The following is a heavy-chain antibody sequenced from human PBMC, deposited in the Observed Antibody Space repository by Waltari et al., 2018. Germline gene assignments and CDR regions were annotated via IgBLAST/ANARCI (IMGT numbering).Heavy chain of an antibody. CDR1: GFVFRSFD. J-gene: IGHJ4*02. Sequence: EVKLVESGGGLVQPGGSLRLSCEASGFVFRSFDVNWFRQAPGKGLEWIAHIRNSGSTIYYADSVKGRFSISRDNAKESLFLQMNSLRAEDTAVYYCARHGIRLGLYYFDYWGQGALVTVSS. CDR3: ARHGIRLGLYYFDY. CDR2: IRNSGSTI. D-gene: IGHD3-9*01. V-gene: IGHV3-48*03.